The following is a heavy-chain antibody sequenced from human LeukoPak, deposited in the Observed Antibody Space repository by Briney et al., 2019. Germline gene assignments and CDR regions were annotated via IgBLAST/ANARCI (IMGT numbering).Heavy chain of an antibody. J-gene: IGHJ4*02. CDR3: ARALRDYYDSLTGFDY. Sequence: GASVKVSCKASGYTFTGYYMHWVRQAPGQGLEWMGWINPNSGGTNYAQKFQGWVTMTRDTSISTAYMELSRLRSDDTAVYYCARALRDYYDSLTGFDYWGQGTLVTVSS. CDR1: GYTFTGYY. D-gene: IGHD3-22*01. V-gene: IGHV1-2*04. CDR2: INPNSGGT.